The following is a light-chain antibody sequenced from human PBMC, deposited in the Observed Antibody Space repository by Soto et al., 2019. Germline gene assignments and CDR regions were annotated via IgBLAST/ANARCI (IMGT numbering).Light chain of an antibody. CDR1: SSDVGANNY. J-gene: IGLJ3*02. Sequence: QSALAQPPSASGSPGQSVTISCTGTSSDVGANNYVSWYHHHPGKAPKLIIYDVTERPSGVPDRFSGSKSGNTASLTVSGLQSEDEADYYCGSYAGSNSWVFGGGTKVTVL. CDR3: GSYAGSNSWV. CDR2: DVT. V-gene: IGLV2-8*01.